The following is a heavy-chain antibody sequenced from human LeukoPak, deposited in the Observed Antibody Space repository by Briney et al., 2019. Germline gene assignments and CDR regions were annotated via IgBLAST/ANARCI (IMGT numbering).Heavy chain of an antibody. V-gene: IGHV4-34*01. D-gene: IGHD2-2*02. J-gene: IGHJ4*02. CDR3: ARGVPIRNTLDY. Sequence: SETLSLTCAVYGGSFSGYYWSWIRQPPGKGLEWIGEINHSGGTNYNPSLKSRVTISVDTSKNQFSLKLSSVTAADTAVYYCARGVPIRNTLDYWGQGTLVTVSS. CDR1: GGSFSGYY. CDR2: INHSGGT.